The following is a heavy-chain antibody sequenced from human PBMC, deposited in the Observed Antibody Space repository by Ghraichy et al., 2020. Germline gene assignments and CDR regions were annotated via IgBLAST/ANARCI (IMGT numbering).Heavy chain of an antibody. CDR2: IYYSGST. CDR1: GGSISSGGYY. D-gene: IGHD2-8*01. CDR3: ARGLREIMVYATGITLIDY. J-gene: IGHJ4*02. Sequence: SETLSLTCTVSGGSISSGGYYWSWIRQHPGKGLEWIGYIYYSGSTYYNPSLKSRVTISVDTSKNQFSLKLSSVTAADTAVYYCARGLREIMVYATGITLIDYWGQGTLVTVSS. V-gene: IGHV4-31*03.